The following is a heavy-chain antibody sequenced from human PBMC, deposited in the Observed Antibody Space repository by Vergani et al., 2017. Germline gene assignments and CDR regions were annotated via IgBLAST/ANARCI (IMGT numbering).Heavy chain of an antibody. CDR3: ARYRSSSWGGLDY. D-gene: IGHD6-13*01. CDR2: ISAFNGNT. CDR1: GYRFSSYG. V-gene: IGHV1-18*01. Sequence: QVQLVQSGGEVRKPGASVKVSCKASGYRFSSYGISWVRQAPGQGLEWMGWISAFNGNTNFAQRLQGRVTLATDTSTRTAYMELRSLRSDDTAVYYCARYRSSSWGGLDYWGQGTLVTVSS. J-gene: IGHJ4*02.